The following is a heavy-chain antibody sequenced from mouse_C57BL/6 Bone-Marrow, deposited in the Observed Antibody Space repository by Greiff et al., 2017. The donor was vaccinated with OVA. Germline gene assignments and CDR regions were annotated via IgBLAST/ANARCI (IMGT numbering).Heavy chain of an antibody. V-gene: IGHV5-6*01. CDR3: ARHGEGIYYGNYAWFAY. CDR1: GFTFSSYG. Sequence: EVKVVESGGDLVKPGGSLKLSCAASGFTFSSYGMSWVRQTPDKRLEWVATISSGGSYTYYPDSVKGRFTISRDNAKNTLYLQMSSLKSEDTAMYYCARHGEGIYYGNYAWFAYWGQGTLVTVSA. D-gene: IGHD2-1*01. CDR2: ISSGGSYT. J-gene: IGHJ3*01.